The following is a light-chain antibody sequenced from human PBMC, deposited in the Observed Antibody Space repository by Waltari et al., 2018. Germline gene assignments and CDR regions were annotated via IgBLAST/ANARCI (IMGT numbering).Light chain of an antibody. V-gene: IGLV1-40*01. CDR3: QSYDSSLSGFVV. CDR1: SSNIGAGFA. Sequence: QSVLTQPPSVSGAPGQRVTISCTGNSSNIGAGFAVHWYQQIPGAVPKLLIFGNNNRPSGVPDRFAASKSGTSASLAITGLQAEDEAHYYCQSYDSSLSGFVVYGGGTKMIVL. CDR2: GNN. J-gene: IGLJ2*01.